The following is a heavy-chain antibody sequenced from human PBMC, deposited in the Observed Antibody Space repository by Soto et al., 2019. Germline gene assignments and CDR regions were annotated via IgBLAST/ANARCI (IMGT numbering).Heavy chain of an antibody. CDR3: ARGDGGNSGRVWYFDL. CDR1: GDSVSSGSYY. D-gene: IGHD2-21*02. CDR2: VYYSGTT. V-gene: IGHV4-61*01. Sequence: QVQLQESGPGLAKPSETLSLICTVSGDSVSSGSYYWSWIRQPPGKGLEWIGHVYYSGTTKYNPSLKRRVTMAVDRSRNQFSLNLSPVTAADTAVYFCARGDGGNSGRVWYFDLWGRGTLVTVSS. J-gene: IGHJ2*01.